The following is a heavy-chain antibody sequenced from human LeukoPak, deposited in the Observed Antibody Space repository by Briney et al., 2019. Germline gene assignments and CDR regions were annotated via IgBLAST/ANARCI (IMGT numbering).Heavy chain of an antibody. D-gene: IGHD5-18*01. Sequence: GGSLRLSCAASRFTFSNYEMHWVRQAPGKGLEWVSYISSSSGTIYSADSVKGRFTITRDNAKNSLYLQMNSLRDEDTAVYYCARSGYSYGREGYFDYWGQGTLVTVSS. CDR1: RFTFSNYE. V-gene: IGHV3-48*02. CDR2: ISSSSGTI. J-gene: IGHJ4*02. CDR3: ARSGYSYGREGYFDY.